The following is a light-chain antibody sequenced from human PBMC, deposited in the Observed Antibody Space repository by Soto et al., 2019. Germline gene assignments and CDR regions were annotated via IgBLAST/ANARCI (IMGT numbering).Light chain of an antibody. J-gene: IGKJ1*01. Sequence: DIVMTQSPVSLPVTPGEPASISCRSSQSLLHSNGYNYLDWYLQKPGQSPQLLIYLGSNRASGVPGRFSASASGTDFTLKISRVEAEDVGVYYCMQPLQSWTFGQGTKVDIK. CDR1: QSLLHSNGYNY. V-gene: IGKV2-28*01. CDR3: MQPLQSWT. CDR2: LGS.